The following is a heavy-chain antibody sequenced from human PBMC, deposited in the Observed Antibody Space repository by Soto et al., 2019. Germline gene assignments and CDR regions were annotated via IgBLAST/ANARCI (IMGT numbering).Heavy chain of an antibody. CDR1: GFSFSSYA. V-gene: IGHV3-48*02. Sequence: DVPLVQSGGGLVQPGGSLRLSCAASGFSFSSYAMHWVRQAPGKGLEWISYINSASTTTSHAASVKGRFTVSRDNAKNSLYLQMSSLRHEDTAVYYCARDLSHWGQGTLVTVSS. CDR3: ARDLSH. CDR2: INSASTTT. J-gene: IGHJ4*02.